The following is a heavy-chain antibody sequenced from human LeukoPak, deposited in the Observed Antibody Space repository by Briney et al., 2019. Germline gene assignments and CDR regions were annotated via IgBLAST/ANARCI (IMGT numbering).Heavy chain of an antibody. J-gene: IGHJ4*02. Sequence: ASVKVSCKASGYTFTSYDMNWVRQATGQGLEWMGWMNPNSGNTGYAQKFQGRVTMTRNTSISTAYMELSSLRSEDTAVYYCARAGGIAAAGTDWGQETLVTVSS. CDR2: MNPNSGNT. CDR1: GYTFTSYD. D-gene: IGHD6-13*01. V-gene: IGHV1-8*01. CDR3: ARAGGIAAAGTD.